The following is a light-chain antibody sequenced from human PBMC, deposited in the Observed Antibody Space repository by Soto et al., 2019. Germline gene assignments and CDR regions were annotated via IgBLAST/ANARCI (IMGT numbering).Light chain of an antibody. CDR1: QSVSGIY. V-gene: IGKV3-20*01. CDR2: GAS. Sequence: VLSQSPGTLSLSPGERATLSCRASQSVSGIYLAWYQQKPGQAPRLLIYGASSRATGIPDRFSGSGSGTDFTLTISRLEPEDFAVYYCQQYGSSPLTLGEGTKVDI. J-gene: IGKJ4*01. CDR3: QQYGSSPLT.